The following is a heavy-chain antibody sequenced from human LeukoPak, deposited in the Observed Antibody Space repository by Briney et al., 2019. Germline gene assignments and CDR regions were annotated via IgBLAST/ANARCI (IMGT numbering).Heavy chain of an antibody. Sequence: GGSLRLSCAASGFTVSSNYMSWVRQAPGKGLEWVSVIYSGGSTYYADSVKGRFTISRDNSKNTLYLQMNSLRAEDTAVYYCARGPYYYDSSGLDLWGRGTLVTVSS. CDR1: GFTVSSNY. D-gene: IGHD3-22*01. CDR3: ARGPYYYDSSGLDL. J-gene: IGHJ2*01. V-gene: IGHV3-66*01. CDR2: IYSGGST.